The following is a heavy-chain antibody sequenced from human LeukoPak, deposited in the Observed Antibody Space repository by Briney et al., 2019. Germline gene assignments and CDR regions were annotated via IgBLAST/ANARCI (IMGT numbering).Heavy chain of an antibody. V-gene: IGHV3-23*01. CDR2: ISGSGGST. CDR1: GITLSNYG. CDR3: ARDPNGNYVGAFDF. J-gene: IGHJ3*01. Sequence: GGSLRLSCAVSGITLSNYGMNWVRQAPGKGLEWVAGISGSGGSTNYAASVKGRFTISRDNAKNTLYLQMNSLRADDTAVYFCARDPNGNYVGAFDFCGHGTMVTVSS. D-gene: IGHD1-7*01.